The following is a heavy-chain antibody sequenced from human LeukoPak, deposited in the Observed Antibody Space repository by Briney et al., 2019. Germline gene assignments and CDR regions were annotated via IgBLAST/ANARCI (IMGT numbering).Heavy chain of an antibody. CDR3: ARSSIAAAGNNWFDP. V-gene: IGHV4-34*01. D-gene: IGHD6-13*01. J-gene: IGHJ5*02. CDR1: GGSFSGYF. Sequence: PSEALSLTCAVYGGSFSGYFRSWVRQPPGKGLEWMGQINHSGSTNYNPSLKSGVSISVDTSKNQFSLKLSSVTAADTAVYYCARSSIAAAGNNWFDPWGQGTLVTFSS. CDR2: INHSGST.